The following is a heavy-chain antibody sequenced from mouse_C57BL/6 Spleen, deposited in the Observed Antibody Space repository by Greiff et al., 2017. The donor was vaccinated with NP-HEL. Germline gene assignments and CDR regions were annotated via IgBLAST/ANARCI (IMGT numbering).Heavy chain of an antibody. CDR1: GYAFSSYW. CDR2: IYPGDGDT. Sequence: VQLQQSGAELVKPGASVKISCKASGYAFSSYWMNWVKQRPGKGLEWIGQIYPGDGDTNYNGKFKGKATLTADKSSSTAYMQLSSLTSEDSAVYFCARSLDYGSYYFDYWGQGTTLTVSS. D-gene: IGHD1-1*01. J-gene: IGHJ2*01. CDR3: ARSLDYGSYYFDY. V-gene: IGHV1-80*01.